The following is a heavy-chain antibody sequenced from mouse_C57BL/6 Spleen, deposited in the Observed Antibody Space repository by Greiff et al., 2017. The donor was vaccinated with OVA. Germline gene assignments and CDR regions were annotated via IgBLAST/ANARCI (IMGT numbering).Heavy chain of an antibody. CDR3: ARRASITTVVAPMDY. CDR2: IDPSDSYT. Sequence: VQLQQPGAELVKPGASVKLSCKASGYTFTSYWMQWVKQRPGQGLEWIGEIDPSDSYTNYNQKFKGKATLTVDTSSSTAYMQLSSLTSEDSAVYYCARRASITTVVAPMDYWGQGTSVTVSS. J-gene: IGHJ4*01. CDR1: GYTFTSYW. D-gene: IGHD1-1*01. V-gene: IGHV1-50*01.